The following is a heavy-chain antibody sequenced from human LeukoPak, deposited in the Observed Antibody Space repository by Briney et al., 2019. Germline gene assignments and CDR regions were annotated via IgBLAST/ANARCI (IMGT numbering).Heavy chain of an antibody. CDR3: ARTEYGSGSYRWFDP. CDR1: VGSISSYY. CDR2: VYTSGST. J-gene: IGHJ5*02. V-gene: IGHV4-4*07. D-gene: IGHD3-10*01. Sequence: SETLSLTCTVSVGSISSYYWSWIRQPAGKGLEWIGRVYTSGSTNYNPPLKSRVTMSVDTSKNQFSLTLSSVIAADTAVYYCARTEYGSGSYRWFDPWDQGTLVTVSS.